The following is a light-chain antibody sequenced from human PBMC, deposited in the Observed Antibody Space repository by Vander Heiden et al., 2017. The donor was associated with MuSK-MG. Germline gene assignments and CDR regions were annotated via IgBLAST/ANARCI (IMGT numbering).Light chain of an antibody. Sequence: IVVHQSPATLSVSPGERATLSGRASQSVISNVAWDQQKPGQAPRHLSYGASTRATGIPARVSGRGSGTEFTLTISSLQSEDFAVYYCQQYNNWPRTYGQGTKLEIK. CDR3: QQYNNWPRT. V-gene: IGKV3-15*01. CDR2: GAS. J-gene: IGKJ2*01. CDR1: QSVISN.